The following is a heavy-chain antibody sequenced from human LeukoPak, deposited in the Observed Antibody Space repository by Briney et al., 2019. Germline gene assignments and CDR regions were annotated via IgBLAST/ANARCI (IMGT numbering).Heavy chain of an antibody. CDR1: GYTFTSYD. V-gene: IGHV1-8*01. J-gene: IGHJ4*02. Sequence: GASVKVSCKASGYTFTSYDINWVRQATGQGLEWTGWMSPNSGNTGYAQKFQGRVTMTRNTSISTAYMELSSLRSEDTAVYYCARSVYGLRYFDWLLSGAPFDYWGQGTLVTVSS. CDR2: MSPNSGNT. CDR3: ARSVYGLRYFDWLLSGAPFDY. D-gene: IGHD3-9*01.